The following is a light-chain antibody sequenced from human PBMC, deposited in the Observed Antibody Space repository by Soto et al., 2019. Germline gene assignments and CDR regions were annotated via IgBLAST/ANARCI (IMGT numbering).Light chain of an antibody. CDR2: DAF. V-gene: IGKV3-15*01. CDR3: QQYDDWPLT. J-gene: IGKJ4*01. CDR1: ENVKTR. Sequence: EKVMTQSPATLSVSPGERATLSCRASENVKTRLAWYQQKSGQAPRLLIYDAFTRATGIPARFSGSASGTEFTLPISSLKSEDSEVYYCQQYDDWPLTFGGGTKVEIK.